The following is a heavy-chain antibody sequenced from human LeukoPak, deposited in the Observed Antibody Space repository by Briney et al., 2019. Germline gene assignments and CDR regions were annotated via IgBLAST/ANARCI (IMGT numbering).Heavy chain of an antibody. V-gene: IGHV3-30*04. CDR1: GFTFSSYA. CDR3: ASGVDTAMVFDY. CDR2: ISYDGSNK. J-gene: IGHJ4*02. Sequence: GGSLRLSCAASGFTFSSYAMHWVRQAPRKRLERVAVISYDGSNKYYADSVKGRFTISRDNSKNTLYLQMNSLRAEDTAVYYCASGVDTAMVFDYWGQGTLVTVSS. D-gene: IGHD5-18*01.